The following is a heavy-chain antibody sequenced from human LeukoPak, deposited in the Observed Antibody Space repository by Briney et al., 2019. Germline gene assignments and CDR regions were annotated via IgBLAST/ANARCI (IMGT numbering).Heavy chain of an antibody. D-gene: IGHD6-13*01. V-gene: IGHV1-2*02. CDR3: ASMVHSSSWYAFDI. J-gene: IGHJ3*02. CDR2: INPNSGGT. CDR1: GYTFTGYY. Sequence: GASVKVSCKASGYTFTGYYMHWLRQAPGQGLAWMGWINPNSGGTNYAQKFQGRVTMTRDTSISTAYMELSRLRSDDTAVYYCASMVHSSSWYAFDIWGQGTMVTVSS.